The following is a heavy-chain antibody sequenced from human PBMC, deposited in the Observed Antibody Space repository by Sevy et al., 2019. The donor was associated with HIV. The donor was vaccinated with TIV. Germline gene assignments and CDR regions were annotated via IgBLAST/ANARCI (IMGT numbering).Heavy chain of an antibody. CDR3: ARWGEQQPGAFDI. D-gene: IGHD6-13*01. CDR2: IYSGGST. J-gene: IGHJ3*02. V-gene: IGHV3-53*01. Sequence: GGSLRLSCAASGFTVSSNYMSWVRQAPGKGLEWVSVIYSGGSTYYADSVKGRFTFSRDNSKNTLYLQMNSLRAEDTAVYYCARWGEQQPGAFDIWGQGTMVTVSS. CDR1: GFTVSSNY.